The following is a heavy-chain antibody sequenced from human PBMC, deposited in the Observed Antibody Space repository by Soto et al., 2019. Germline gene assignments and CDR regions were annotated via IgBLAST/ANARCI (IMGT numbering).Heavy chain of an antibody. J-gene: IGHJ5*02. CDR3: ARGLALISRPFDP. D-gene: IGHD3-16*01. Sequence: QVQLQQWGAGLLKPSETLSLTCAVYGGSFSGYYWSWIRQPPGKGLEWIGEINHSGSTNYNPSLKSRVTISVDTSKTQFSLKLSSVTAADTAVYYCARGLALISRPFDPWGQGTLVTVSS. CDR2: INHSGST. CDR1: GGSFSGYY. V-gene: IGHV4-34*01.